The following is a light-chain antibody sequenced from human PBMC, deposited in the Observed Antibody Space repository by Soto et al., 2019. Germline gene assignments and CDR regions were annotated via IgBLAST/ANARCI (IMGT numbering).Light chain of an antibody. V-gene: IGKV1-39*01. CDR1: QSIRNY. Sequence: DIQMTQSPSSLSASVGDRVTISCRASQSIRNYVSWYQQKPGTAPKRLNRASSTLQSGVPSRFSGSGSGTDFTLTISSPQIEDFATYFCQQTDSTPQTFGQGTNVEI. J-gene: IGKJ1*01. CDR2: ASS. CDR3: QQTDSTPQT.